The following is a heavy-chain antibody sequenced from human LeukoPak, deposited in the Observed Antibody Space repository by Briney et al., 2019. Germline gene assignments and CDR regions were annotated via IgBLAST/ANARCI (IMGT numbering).Heavy chain of an antibody. V-gene: IGHV7-4-1*02. CDR1: GYTFTTYA. CDR3: ARDRRTHDSNSWDFDY. Sequence: ASVKVSCKASGYTFTTYAMNWVRQAPGQGLEWMGWINTNTGNPTYAQGFTGRFVFSLDTSASTAYLQISSLKAEDTAVYYCARDRRTHDSNSWDFDYWGQGTLVTVSS. D-gene: IGHD6-13*01. CDR2: INTNTGNP. J-gene: IGHJ4*02.